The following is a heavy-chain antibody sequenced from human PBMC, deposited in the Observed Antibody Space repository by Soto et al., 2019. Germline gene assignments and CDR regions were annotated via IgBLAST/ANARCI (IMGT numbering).Heavy chain of an antibody. D-gene: IGHD6-13*01. Sequence: PSETLSLTCAVSGGPISSSNWWSWVRQPPGKGLEWIGEIYHSGSTNYNPSLKSRVTISVDKSKNQFSLKLSSVTAADTAVYYCARDPNSSWIALPRGNMGYYYGMDVWGQGTTVTVCS. CDR3: ARDPNSSWIALPRGNMGYYYGMDV. J-gene: IGHJ6*02. V-gene: IGHV4-4*02. CDR2: IYHSGST. CDR1: GGPISSSNW.